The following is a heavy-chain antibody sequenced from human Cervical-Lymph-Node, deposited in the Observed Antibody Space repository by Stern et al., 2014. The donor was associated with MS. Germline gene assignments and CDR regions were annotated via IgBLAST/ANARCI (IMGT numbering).Heavy chain of an antibody. V-gene: IGHV1-46*01. CDR2: INPSGGST. J-gene: IGHJ4*02. Sequence: QLVQSGAEVKKPGASVKVSCKASGYTFTSYYMHWVRQAPGQGLEWMGIINPSGGSTSYAQKFQGRVTMTRDTSTSTVYMELSSLRSEDTAVYYCARAYYDSSGYYYYFDYWGQGTLVTVSS. CDR3: ARAYYDSSGYYYYFDY. CDR1: GYTFTSYY. D-gene: IGHD3-22*01.